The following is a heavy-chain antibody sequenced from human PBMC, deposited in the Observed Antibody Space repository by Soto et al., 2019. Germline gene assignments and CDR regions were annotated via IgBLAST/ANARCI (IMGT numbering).Heavy chain of an antibody. J-gene: IGHJ4*02. CDR2: IYYSGST. V-gene: IGHV4-61*01. D-gene: IGHD2-2*01. Sequence: QVQLQESGPGLVKPSETLSLTCTVSGGSVSSGSYYWSWIRQPPGKGLEWIGYIYYSGSTNYNPSLQSRVTISVDTSKNQFSLKLSSVTAADTAVYYCARDRVEDIVVVPADYWGQGTLVTVSS. CDR1: GGSVSSGSYY. CDR3: ARDRVEDIVVVPADY.